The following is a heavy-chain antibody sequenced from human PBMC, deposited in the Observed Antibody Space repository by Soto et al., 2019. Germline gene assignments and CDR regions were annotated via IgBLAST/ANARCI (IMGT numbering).Heavy chain of an antibody. D-gene: IGHD3-22*01. Sequence: SETLSLTCTVSGGSISSSSYYWGWIRQPPGKGLEWIGSIYYSGSTYYNPSLKSRVTISVDTSKNQFSLKLSSVTAADTAVYYCASPGDYYDSSGFDYWGHGTLVTVSS. CDR3: ASPGDYYDSSGFDY. CDR2: IYYSGST. J-gene: IGHJ4*01. V-gene: IGHV4-39*01. CDR1: GGSISSSSYY.